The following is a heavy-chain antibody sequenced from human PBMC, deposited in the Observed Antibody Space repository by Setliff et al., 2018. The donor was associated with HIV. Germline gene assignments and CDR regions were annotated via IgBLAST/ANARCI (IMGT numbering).Heavy chain of an antibody. CDR2: IIPIFRTA. V-gene: IGHV1-69*13. J-gene: IGHJ6*02. CDR3: AIYPFSRGSNYVSPDYFYAMDV. CDR1: GYTFTSYA. Sequence: SVKVSCKASGYTFTSYAISWVRQAPGQGLEWMGGIIPIFRTAHYAQEFQGRVTITADEPTSTAYMELSSLRSEDTAVYYCAIYPFSRGSNYVSPDYFYAMDVWGQGTTVTVSS. D-gene: IGHD4-4*01.